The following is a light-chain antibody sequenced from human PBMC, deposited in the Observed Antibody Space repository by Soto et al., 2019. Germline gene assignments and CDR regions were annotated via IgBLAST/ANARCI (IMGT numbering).Light chain of an antibody. V-gene: IGKV3-20*01. Sequence: EIVLTQSPGTLSLPPGKRATLSCRASQSISSSYLAWYQQRPGQAPRLLIYGASSRATGIPDRFSGSGSGTEFTLTISRLEPEDFAVYYCQQYGSSSWTFGQGTKGDIK. J-gene: IGKJ1*01. CDR2: GAS. CDR1: QSISSSY. CDR3: QQYGSSSWT.